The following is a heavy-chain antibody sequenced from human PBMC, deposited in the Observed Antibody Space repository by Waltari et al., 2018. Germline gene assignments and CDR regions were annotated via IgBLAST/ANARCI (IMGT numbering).Heavy chain of an antibody. D-gene: IGHD3-10*01. J-gene: IGHJ4*02. CDR3: ARREGS. V-gene: IGHV1-2*02. CDR1: GYTFTGDY. Sequence: QGQLVQSGAEGKKPGASVKVSCRASGYTFTGDYVHWVRQAPGQGLEWMGSINPNSGGTNFAQKFLDRVTMTTDTSISTAYMELNSLRSDDTAVYYCARREGSWGQGTLVTVSS. CDR2: INPNSGGT.